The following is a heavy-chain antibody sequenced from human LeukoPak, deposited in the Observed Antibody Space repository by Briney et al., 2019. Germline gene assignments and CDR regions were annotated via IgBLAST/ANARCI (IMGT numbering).Heavy chain of an antibody. CDR1: GGSISSGGYS. CDR3: ARWDQRGYSYAPDAFDI. J-gene: IGHJ3*02. V-gene: IGHV4-31*03. Sequence: SQTLSLTCTVSGGSISSGGYSWSWIRQHPGKGLEWIGYIYYSGSTYYNPSLKSRVTISVDTSKSQFSLKLSSVTAADTAVYYCARWDQRGYSYAPDAFDIWGQGTMVTVSS. D-gene: IGHD5-18*01. CDR2: IYYSGST.